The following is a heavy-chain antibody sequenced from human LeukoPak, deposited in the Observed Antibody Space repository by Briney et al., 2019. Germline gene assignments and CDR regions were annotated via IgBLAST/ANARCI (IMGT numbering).Heavy chain of an antibody. J-gene: IGHJ4*02. V-gene: IGHV1-18*01. Sequence: VASVTVSCRASGYTFTSYGICWVRQAPGQGLEWMGWISAYYGNTDYAQKVQDRVTMATDTSTSTAYMELRRLTSDDTAMYYCARDKGSGWYQDLDYWGQGTQVTVSS. CDR3: ARDKGSGWYQDLDY. CDR2: ISAYYGNT. D-gene: IGHD6-19*01. CDR1: GYTFTSYG.